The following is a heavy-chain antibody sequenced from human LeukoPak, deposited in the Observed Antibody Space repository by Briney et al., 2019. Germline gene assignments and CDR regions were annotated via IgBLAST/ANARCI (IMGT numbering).Heavy chain of an antibody. V-gene: IGHV1-2*02. CDR3: ARGGSAEKDKYFDY. J-gene: IGHJ4*02. CDR1: GYTFTGYY. D-gene: IGHD3-10*01. CDR2: INLDSGAT. Sequence: ASVKVSCKASGYTFTGYYIHWVRQAPGQGLEWVGWINLDSGATNYAQKFRGRVTMTRDTSISTAYMELSRLTSDDTTVYYCARGGSAEKDKYFDYWGQGTLVTVSS.